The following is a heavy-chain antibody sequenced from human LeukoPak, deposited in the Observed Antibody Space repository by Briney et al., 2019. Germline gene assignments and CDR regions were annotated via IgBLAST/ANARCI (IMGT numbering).Heavy chain of an antibody. CDR3: ARDPEKYSSGWYYFDY. D-gene: IGHD6-19*01. Sequence: GRSLRLSCAASGFTFSSYDMHWVRQAPGKGLEWVAVIWYDGSNKYYADSVKGRFTISRDNFKNTLYLQMNSLRAEDTAVYYCARDPEKYSSGWYYFDYWGQEPWSPSPQ. V-gene: IGHV3-33*01. CDR2: IWYDGSNK. CDR1: GFTFSSYD. J-gene: IGHJ4*01.